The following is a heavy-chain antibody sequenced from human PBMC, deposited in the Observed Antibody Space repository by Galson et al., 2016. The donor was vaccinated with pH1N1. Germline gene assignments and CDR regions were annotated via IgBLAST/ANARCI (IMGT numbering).Heavy chain of an antibody. CDR1: RFTFDDYA. V-gene: IGHV3-9*01. J-gene: IGHJ3*02. D-gene: IGHD6-19*01. CDR2: ISWNSGTI. Sequence: SLRLSCAASRFTFDDYAMHWVRQAPGKGLEWVSGISWNSGTIGYADSVKGRFTISRDNAKNSLYLQMNSLRAEDTALYYCAKISGWLFGAFDIWGQGTMVTVSS. CDR3: AKISGWLFGAFDI.